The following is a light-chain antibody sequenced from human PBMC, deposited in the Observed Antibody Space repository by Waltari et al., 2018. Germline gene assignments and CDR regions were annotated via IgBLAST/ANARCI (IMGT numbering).Light chain of an antibody. CDR2: DSF. J-gene: IGKJ1*01. V-gene: IGKV3-20*01. Sequence: CRASQNIRCAYLAWYQQRPGQAPRLLIYDSFIRATGIPDRFSGSGSGADFTLTISSLAPEDSAVYFCHQYDTSPQTFGQGTKVSIK. CDR1: QNIRCAY. CDR3: HQYDTSPQT.